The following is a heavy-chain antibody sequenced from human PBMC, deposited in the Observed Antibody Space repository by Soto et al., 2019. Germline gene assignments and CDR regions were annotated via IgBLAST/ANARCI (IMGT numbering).Heavy chain of an antibody. CDR1: GGSISNAAYS. J-gene: IGHJ4*02. D-gene: IGHD5-18*01. V-gene: IGHV4-30-2*01. CDR2: IYPSGMP. Sequence: SETLSLTCTVSGGSISNAAYSWRWIRQPPGKGLEWIGYIYPSGMPFYNPSLRSRVTISIDRSNDQFSLNLKSVTAADTAVYYCARERGGYGLFDSWGRGTPVTVSS. CDR3: ARERGGYGLFDS.